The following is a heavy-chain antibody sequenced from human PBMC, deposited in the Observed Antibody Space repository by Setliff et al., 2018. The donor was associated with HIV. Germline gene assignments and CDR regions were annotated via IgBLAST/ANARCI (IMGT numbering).Heavy chain of an antibody. D-gene: IGHD6-19*01. V-gene: IGHV4-34*01. J-gene: IGHJ5*02. CDR3: AREGQEEWLAPSMYNWFDP. Sequence: SETLSLTCAVYGGSFSGYYWSWIRQPPGKGLEWIGEINHSGSTYYNPSLKSRVTISVDTSKNQFSLKLSSVTAADTAVYYCAREGQEEWLAPSMYNWFDPWGQGTLVTVSS. CDR1: GGSFSGYY. CDR2: INHSGST.